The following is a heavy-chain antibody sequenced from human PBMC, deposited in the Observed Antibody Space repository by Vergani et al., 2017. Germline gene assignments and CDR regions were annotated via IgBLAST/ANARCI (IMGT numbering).Heavy chain of an antibody. D-gene: IGHD5-18*01. V-gene: IGHV3-30*02. Sequence: QVQLQQWGAGLLKPSETLSLTCVVYGGSFSGYSWSWIRQPPGKGLEWVAFIRYDGSNKYYADSVKGRFTISRDNSKNTLYLQMNSLRAEDTAVYYCAKVIGVGIQLWSVYYYGMDVWGQGTTVTVSS. CDR1: GGSFSGYS. CDR3: AKVIGVGIQLWSVYYYGMDV. J-gene: IGHJ6*02. CDR2: IRYDGSNK.